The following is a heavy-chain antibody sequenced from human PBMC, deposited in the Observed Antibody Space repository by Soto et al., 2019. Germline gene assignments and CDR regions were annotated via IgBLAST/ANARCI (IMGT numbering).Heavy chain of an antibody. Sequence: GSLRLSCAASGFSFTNFAMSWVRQAPGKGLEWVAGIGASGDITWYADSVKGRLSISRDNSKNTLYLQLNSLRFEDTAVYYCAKDDFTDRGDDYFDYWGPGTLVTVSS. CDR2: IGASGDIT. CDR3: AKDDFTDRGDDYFDY. CDR1: GFSFTNFA. D-gene: IGHD2-21*02. V-gene: IGHV3-23*01. J-gene: IGHJ4*02.